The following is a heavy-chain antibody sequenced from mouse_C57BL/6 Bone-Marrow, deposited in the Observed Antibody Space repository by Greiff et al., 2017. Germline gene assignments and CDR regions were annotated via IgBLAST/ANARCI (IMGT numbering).Heavy chain of an antibody. V-gene: IGHV14-3*01. CDR1: GFNIKNTY. Sequence: VHVKQSVAELVRPGASVKLSCTASGFNIKNTYMHWVKQRPEQGLEWIGRIDPANGNTKYAPKFQGKATITADTSSNTAYLQLSSLTSEDTAIYYCASGTVVATSFDYWGQGTTLTVSS. D-gene: IGHD1-1*01. CDR2: IDPANGNT. J-gene: IGHJ2*01. CDR3: ASGTVVATSFDY.